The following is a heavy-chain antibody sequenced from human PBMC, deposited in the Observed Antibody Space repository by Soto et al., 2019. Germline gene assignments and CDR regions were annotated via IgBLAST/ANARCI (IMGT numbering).Heavy chain of an antibody. J-gene: IGHJ6*02. CDR3: AGDVRAQLWHDGYDGIGV. CDR1: GGTFSSYA. Sequence: QVQLVQSGAEVKKPGSSVKVSCKASGGTFSSYAISWVRQAPGQGLEWMGGIIPSFGTANYAQKFQGRVTITAVESTSTAYMGLSSRRSDDTSVYYCAGDVRAQLWHDGYDGIGVWGQGTKVTVCS. D-gene: IGHD5-18*01. V-gene: IGHV1-69*12. CDR2: IIPSFGTA.